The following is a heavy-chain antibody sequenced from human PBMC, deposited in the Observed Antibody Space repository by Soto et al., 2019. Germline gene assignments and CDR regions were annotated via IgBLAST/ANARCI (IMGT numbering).Heavy chain of an antibody. CDR3: AKDLTELSTGTTAGY. J-gene: IGHJ4*02. D-gene: IGHD1-1*01. Sequence: GGSLRLSCAASGFTFSSYAMSWVRQAPGKGLEWVSAISGSGGSTYYADSVKGRFTISRDNSRNTLYLQMNSLRAEDTAVYYCAKDLTELSTGTTAGYWGQGTLVTVSS. CDR2: ISGSGGST. V-gene: IGHV3-23*01. CDR1: GFTFSSYA.